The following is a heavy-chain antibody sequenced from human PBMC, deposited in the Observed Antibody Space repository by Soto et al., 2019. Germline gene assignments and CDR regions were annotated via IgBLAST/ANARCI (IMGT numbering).Heavy chain of an antibody. V-gene: IGHV2-5*02. CDR2: LYWDDDN. CDR3: ANNTHQESGDFDI. D-gene: IGHD2-15*01. Sequence: SVPTLVNPTHSLTLTFTFACCSLITTGVGVGCIRQPPGKALEWLALLYWDDDNRYNPSLKSRLTLTKDTSKSQVVITMNNVEPADTAKYYSANNTHQESGDFDIWGQGTMV. CDR1: CCSLITTGVG. J-gene: IGHJ3*02.